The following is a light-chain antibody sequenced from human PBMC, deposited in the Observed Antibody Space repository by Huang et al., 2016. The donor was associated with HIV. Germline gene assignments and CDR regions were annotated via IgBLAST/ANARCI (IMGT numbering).Light chain of an antibody. J-gene: IGKJ2*01. CDR1: QDISNY. V-gene: IGKV1-33*01. CDR2: DAS. CDR3: QQYDNLPRT. Sequence: DIQMTQSPASLSASVGDRVTITCQASQDISNYLNWYQQKPGKAPKRLIYDASNLETGVLSRFSGSGSGTDFTFTISSLQPEDIATYYCQQYDNLPRTFGQGTKLEIK.